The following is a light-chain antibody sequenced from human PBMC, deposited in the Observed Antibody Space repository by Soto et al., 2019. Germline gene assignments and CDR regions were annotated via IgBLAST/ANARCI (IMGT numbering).Light chain of an antibody. CDR3: QQYSRYPWT. CDR1: QSVGSW. J-gene: IGKJ1*01. V-gene: IGKV1-5*03. Sequence: QMTQSPSTLSASEGDRVTITCWASQSVGSWLAWHQQKPGRAPKVLVYKASNLQDGVPSRFGGSGSGTEFTLTISSLQPDDVATYVCQQYSRYPWTFGQGTKVEIK. CDR2: KAS.